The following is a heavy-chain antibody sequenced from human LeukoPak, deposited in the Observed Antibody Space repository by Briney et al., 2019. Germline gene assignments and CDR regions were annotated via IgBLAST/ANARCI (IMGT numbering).Heavy chain of an antibody. J-gene: IGHJ3*02. CDR2: IQSDGSKK. Sequence: GGSLRLSCAASGFNFNNYGMHWVRQAPVKGLEWVAAIQSDGSKKYYIDSVKGRFTISRDDSKNTLYLQMNSLRAEDTAVYYCGVSEQQPSRFDIWGQGTTVTVSS. CDR3: GVSEQQPSRFDI. V-gene: IGHV3-30*02. D-gene: IGHD6-13*01. CDR1: GFNFNNYG.